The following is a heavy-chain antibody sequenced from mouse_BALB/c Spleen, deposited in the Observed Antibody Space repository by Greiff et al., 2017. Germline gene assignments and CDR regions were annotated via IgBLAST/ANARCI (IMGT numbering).Heavy chain of an antibody. Sequence: EVMLVESGGGLVKPGGSLKLSCAASGFTFSDYYMYWVRQTPEKRLEWVATISDGGSYTYYPDSVKGRFTISRDNAKNNLYLQMSSLKSEDTAMYYCARVGTTVPFAYWGQGTLVTVSA. CDR3: ARVGTTVPFAY. CDR2: ISDGGSYT. V-gene: IGHV5-4*02. J-gene: IGHJ3*01. D-gene: IGHD1-1*01. CDR1: GFTFSDYY.